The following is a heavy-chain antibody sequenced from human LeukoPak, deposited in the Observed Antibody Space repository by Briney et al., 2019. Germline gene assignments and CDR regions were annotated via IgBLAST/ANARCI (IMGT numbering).Heavy chain of an antibody. V-gene: IGHV3-11*01. CDR3: TSTVTRMYYYGMDV. Sequence: GGSLRLSCAASGFTFSDYYMSWIRQAPGKGLEWVSYISSSGSTIYYADSVKRLFTISRDNAKNSLYLQMNSLRAEDTAVYYCTSTVTRMYYYGMDVWGQGTTVTVSS. CDR2: ISSSGSTI. CDR1: GFTFSDYY. D-gene: IGHD4-17*01. J-gene: IGHJ6*02.